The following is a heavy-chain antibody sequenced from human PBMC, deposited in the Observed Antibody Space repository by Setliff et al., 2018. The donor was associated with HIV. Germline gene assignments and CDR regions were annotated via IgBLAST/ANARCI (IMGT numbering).Heavy chain of an antibody. CDR2: IYYSGTT. V-gene: IGHV4-31*03. CDR1: GGSISSGGYY. J-gene: IGHJ6*03. D-gene: IGHD4-17*01. CDR3: ARHGGYSYFYYCYMDV. Sequence: SETLSLTCTVSGGSISSGGYYWSWIRQHPGKGLEWIGYIYYSGTTYYNPSLKSRATISVDTSKNQFSLKLTSVTAADTAVYYCARHGGYSYFYYCYMDVWGKGTPVTVSS.